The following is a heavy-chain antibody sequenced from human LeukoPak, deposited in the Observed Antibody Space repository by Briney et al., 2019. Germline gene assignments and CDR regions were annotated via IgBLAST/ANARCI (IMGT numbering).Heavy chain of an antibody. CDR2: IIPIFGTA. CDR3: ARDGYMVRGVIHWFDP. J-gene: IGHJ5*02. V-gene: IGHV1-69*05. CDR1: GGTFSSYA. D-gene: IGHD3-10*01. Sequence: SVKVSCKASGGTFSSYAISWVRQAPGQGPEWMGRIIPIFGTANYAQKFQGRVTITTDESTSTAYMELSSLRSEDTAVYYCARDGYMVRGVIHWFDPWGQGTLVTVSS.